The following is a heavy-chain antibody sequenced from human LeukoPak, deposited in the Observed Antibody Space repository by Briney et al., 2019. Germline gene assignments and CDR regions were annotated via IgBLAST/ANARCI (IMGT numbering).Heavy chain of an antibody. Sequence: MPSETLSLTCAVYGGSFSGYYWSWIRQPPGKGLEWIGEINHSGSTNYNPSLKSRVTISVDTSKNRFSLKLSSVTAADTAVYYCAREEIAVAGTIYYYGMDVWGQGTTVTVSS. CDR3: AREEIAVAGTIYYYGMDV. V-gene: IGHV4-34*01. J-gene: IGHJ6*02. CDR1: GGSFSGYY. D-gene: IGHD6-19*01. CDR2: INHSGST.